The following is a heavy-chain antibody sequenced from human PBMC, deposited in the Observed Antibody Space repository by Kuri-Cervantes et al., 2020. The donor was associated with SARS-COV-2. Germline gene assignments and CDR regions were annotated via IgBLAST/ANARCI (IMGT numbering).Heavy chain of an antibody. Sequence: SCTVSGDSIGSGDFFWGWIRQSPGKGLEWIGSIYYRGNTYYSPSLKSRLTISVDTSKNHFSLSLTSVTAADTAVYFCARETPVGYFDYWGQGALVTVSS. CDR1: GDSIGSGDFF. J-gene: IGHJ4*02. CDR2: IYYRGNT. V-gene: IGHV4-30-4*08. D-gene: IGHD2-2*01. CDR3: ARETPVGYFDY.